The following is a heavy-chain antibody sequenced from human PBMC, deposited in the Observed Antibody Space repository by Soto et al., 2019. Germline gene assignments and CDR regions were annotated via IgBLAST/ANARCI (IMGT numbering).Heavy chain of an antibody. Sequence: QVQLVESGGGLVKPGGSLRLSCAASGFTFSSYAMHWVRQAPGKGLEWVAVISYDGSNKYYADSVKGRFTISRDNSKNTLYLQMNSLRAEDTAVYYCARDPNAARREHYYYYGMDVWGQGTTVTVSS. CDR1: GFTFSSYA. CDR2: ISYDGSNK. J-gene: IGHJ6*02. D-gene: IGHD6-6*01. CDR3: ARDPNAARREHYYYYGMDV. V-gene: IGHV3-30-3*01.